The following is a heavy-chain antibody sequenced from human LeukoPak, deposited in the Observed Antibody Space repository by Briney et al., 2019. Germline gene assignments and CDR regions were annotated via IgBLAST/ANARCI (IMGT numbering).Heavy chain of an antibody. Sequence: ASVKLSCKASGYTFTGYYMHWVRQAPGQGLEWMGRINPNGGGTNYAQKFQGRVTMTRDTSITTAYMELSALRSDDTAVYYCARDSRDFDAFDIWGQGTMVTVSS. CDR1: GYTFTGYY. V-gene: IGHV1-2*02. CDR2: INPNGGGT. J-gene: IGHJ3*02. CDR3: ARDSRDFDAFDI. D-gene: IGHD2-21*02.